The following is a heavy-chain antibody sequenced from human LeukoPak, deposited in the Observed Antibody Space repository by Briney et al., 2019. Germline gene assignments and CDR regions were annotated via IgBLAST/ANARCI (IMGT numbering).Heavy chain of an antibody. CDR1: GFTFSSYW. CDR3: ARVLVVVAATRSRPFDY. V-gene: IGHV3-7*01. CDR2: IKQDGSEK. J-gene: IGHJ4*02. Sequence: PGGSVRLSCAASGFTFSSYWMSWVRQAPGKGLEWVANIKQDGSEKYYVDSVKGRFTISRDNAKNSLYLQMNSLRAEDTAVYYCARVLVVVAATRSRPFDYWGQGTLVTVSS. D-gene: IGHD2-15*01.